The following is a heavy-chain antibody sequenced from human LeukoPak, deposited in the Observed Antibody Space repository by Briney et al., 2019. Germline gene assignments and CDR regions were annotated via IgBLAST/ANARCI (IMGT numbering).Heavy chain of an antibody. Sequence: PGGSLRLACAASGFTFSRSWMSWARQAPGKGLEWVAKIKQDGSEKSYVDSVRGRFTISRDNAENSLYLHMNSLRAEDTAVYYCTRERNNDFDAFDLWGQGTLVTVSS. D-gene: IGHD1/OR15-1a*01. CDR2: IKQDGSEK. J-gene: IGHJ3*01. CDR1: GFTFSRSW. V-gene: IGHV3-7*03. CDR3: TRERNNDFDAFDL.